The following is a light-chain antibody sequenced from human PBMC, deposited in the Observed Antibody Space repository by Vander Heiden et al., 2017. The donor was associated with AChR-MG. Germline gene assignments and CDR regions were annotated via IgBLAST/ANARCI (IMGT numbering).Light chain of an antibody. CDR2: RNN. Sequence: QSVLTQPPSASGTPGQRVTISCSGSRSNIGSNYVYWYQQLPGTGPKILIYRNNTRPSGVPDRFSGSKSGTSASLASSGLRSEDEADYYCAAWDDSLSGAVFGGGTQLTGL. V-gene: IGLV1-47*01. CDR3: AAWDDSLSGAV. CDR1: RSNIGSNY. J-gene: IGLJ7*01.